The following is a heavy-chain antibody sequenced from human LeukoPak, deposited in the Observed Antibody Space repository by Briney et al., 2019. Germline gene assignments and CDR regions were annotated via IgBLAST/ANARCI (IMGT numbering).Heavy chain of an antibody. J-gene: IGHJ3*02. CDR1: GFIFSSYE. CDR2: INHSGST. CDR3: ARSRRRVDAFDI. Sequence: LSCAASGFIFSSYEMSWVRQAPGKGLEWIGEINHSGSTNYNPSLKSRVTISVDTSKNQFSLKLSSVTAADTAVYYCARSRRRVDAFDIWGQGTMVTVSS. V-gene: IGHV4-34*01.